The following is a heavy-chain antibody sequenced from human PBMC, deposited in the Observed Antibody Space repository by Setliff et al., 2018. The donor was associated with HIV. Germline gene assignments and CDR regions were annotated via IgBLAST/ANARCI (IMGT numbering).Heavy chain of an antibody. CDR3: VHVSYYREVYFDA. CDR1: GFSLSTCGVG. V-gene: IGHV2-5*02. CDR2: IYWDDDT. Sequence: SGPTLVNPTQTLTLTCTFFGFSLSTCGVGVGWIRQPPGKALEWLALIYWDDDTRYNPSLKNRLTITKDTSRNQVDLTVSNMDPVDTATYFCVHVSYYREVYFDAWGQGILVTVSS. D-gene: IGHD3-10*01. J-gene: IGHJ4*01.